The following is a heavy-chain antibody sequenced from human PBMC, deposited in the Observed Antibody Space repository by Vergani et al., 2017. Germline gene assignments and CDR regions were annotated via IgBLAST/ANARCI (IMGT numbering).Heavy chain of an antibody. CDR2: INPNSGGT. Sequence: QVQLVQSGAEVKKPGASVKVSCKASGYTFTDYFMHWVRQAPGQGLEWMGWINPNSGGTNYAQKFQGRVTMTRDTSISTAYMELSNLRSDDTAAYYCARVGTSSNRDYFGYWGQGTLVTVSS. D-gene: IGHD2-2*01. J-gene: IGHJ4*02. CDR1: GYTFTDYF. CDR3: ARVGTSSNRDYFGY. V-gene: IGHV1-2*02.